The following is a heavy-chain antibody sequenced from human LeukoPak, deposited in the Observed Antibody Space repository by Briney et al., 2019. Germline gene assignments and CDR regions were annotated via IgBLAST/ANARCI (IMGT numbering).Heavy chain of an antibody. CDR3: ARVRIAAAYDAFDI. V-gene: IGHV4-61*02. CDR1: GGSISSGSYY. J-gene: IGHJ3*02. CDR2: IYTSGST. D-gene: IGHD6-13*01. Sequence: SETLSLTCTVSGGSISSGSYYRSWIRQPAGKGLEWIGRIYTSGSTNYNPSLKSRVTISVDTSKNQFSLKLSSVTAADTAVYYCARVRIAAAYDAFDIWGQGTMVTASS.